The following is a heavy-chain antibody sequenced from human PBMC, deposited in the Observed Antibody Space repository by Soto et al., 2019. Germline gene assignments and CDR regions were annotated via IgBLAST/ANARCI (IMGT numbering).Heavy chain of an antibody. Sequence: ASVKVSCKASGFTFTSSAMQWVRQARGQRLEWIGWIGGGSGNTNDXXKVQERVXXTRDMSTSTGXMELSXLESEDTAVYYCAAIYGVVDYWGQGTLVTDSS. D-gene: IGHD4-17*01. CDR3: AAIYGVVDY. CDR2: IGGGSGNT. V-gene: IGHV1-58*02. J-gene: IGHJ4*02. CDR1: GFTFTSSA.